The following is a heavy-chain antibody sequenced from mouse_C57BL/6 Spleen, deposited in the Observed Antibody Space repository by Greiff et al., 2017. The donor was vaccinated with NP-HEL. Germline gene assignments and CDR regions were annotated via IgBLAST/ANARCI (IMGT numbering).Heavy chain of an antibody. V-gene: IGHV2-5*01. CDR1: GFSLTSYG. CDR3: AKKGDDYADYYAMDY. J-gene: IGHJ4*01. Sequence: QVQLKESGPGLVQPSQSLSITCTVSGFSLTSYGVHWVRQSPGKGLEWLGVIWRGGSTDYNAAFMSRLSITKDNSKSQVFFKMNSLQADDTAIYYCAKKGDDYADYYAMDYWGQGTSGTVSS. CDR2: IWRGGST. D-gene: IGHD2-4*01.